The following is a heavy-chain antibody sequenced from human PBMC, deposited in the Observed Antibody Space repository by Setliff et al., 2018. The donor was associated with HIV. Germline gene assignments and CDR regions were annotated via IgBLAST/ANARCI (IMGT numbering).Heavy chain of an antibody. CDR2: ISGSGTRT. CDR3: ARDSVRGASWYPGGFDV. V-gene: IGHV3-48*03. Sequence: GGSLSLSCEASGFAFSSYEMNWVRQAPGKGLEWVAYISGSGTRTFYLDSVKGRFSISRDDARNSVYLQMNNLRAEDTAVYYCARDSVRGASWYPGGFDVWGQGAMVTVSS. CDR1: GFAFSSYE. D-gene: IGHD3-10*01. J-gene: IGHJ3*01.